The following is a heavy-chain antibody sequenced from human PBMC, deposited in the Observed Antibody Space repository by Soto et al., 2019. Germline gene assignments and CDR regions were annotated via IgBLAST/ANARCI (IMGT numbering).Heavy chain of an antibody. D-gene: IGHD2-21*01. Sequence: QVQLQESGPGLVKPSQTLSLTCSVSGGSVSSGDYYWSWIRQPPGKGLEWIGYFYYSETTYYNPSFNSRVTISVDPSKHQRSLKLNSVTAADTAIYYCARDRDLYGIDVWGQGTTVIVSS. V-gene: IGHV4-30-4*01. CDR3: ARDRDLYGIDV. J-gene: IGHJ6*02. CDR1: GGSVSSGDYY. CDR2: FYYSETT.